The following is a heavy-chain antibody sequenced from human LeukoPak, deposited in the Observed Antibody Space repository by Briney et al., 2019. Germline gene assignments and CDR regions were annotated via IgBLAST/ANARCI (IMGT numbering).Heavy chain of an antibody. CDR1: GLTFSSHA. J-gene: IGHJ6*02. CDR3: AKDAVGFGDPYYYYGMDV. V-gene: IGHV3-23*01. D-gene: IGHD3-10*01. Sequence: PGGSLRLTCVASGLTFSSHAMTWVRQAPGKGLEWVSGITGSGGRTYHAESVKGRFTISRDNSKNSLYLQMNSLRTEDTALYYCAKDAVGFGDPYYYYGMDVWGQGTTVTVSS. CDR2: ITGSGGRT.